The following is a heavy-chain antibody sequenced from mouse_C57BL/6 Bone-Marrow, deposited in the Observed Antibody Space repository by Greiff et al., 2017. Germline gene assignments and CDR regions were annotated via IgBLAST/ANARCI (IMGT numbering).Heavy chain of an antibody. CDR1: GFTFSDYG. V-gene: IGHV5-17*01. J-gene: IGHJ3*01. CDR3: ARTGFAD. CDR2: ISSGSSTI. Sequence: EVMLVESGGGLVKPGGSLKLSCAASGFTFSDYGMHWVRQAPEKGLEWVAYISSGSSTIYYAATVKGRFTISRDNAKNTLFLQMTSLGSEDTAMYYCARTGFADWGQGTLVTVSA.